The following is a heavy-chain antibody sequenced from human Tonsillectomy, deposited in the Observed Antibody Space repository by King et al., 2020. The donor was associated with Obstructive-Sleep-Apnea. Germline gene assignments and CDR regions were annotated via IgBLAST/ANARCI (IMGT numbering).Heavy chain of an antibody. V-gene: IGHV3-30*04. Sequence: VQLVESGGGVVQPGRSLRLSCAASGFTFSSYAMHWVRQAPGKGLEWVAVISYDGSNKYYADSVKGRFTISRDNSKNTLYLQMNSRRAEDTAVYYCARENPGSYGRDFDYWGQGTLVTVSS. CDR2: ISYDGSNK. CDR1: GFTFSSYA. J-gene: IGHJ4*02. D-gene: IGHD5-18*01. CDR3: ARENPGSYGRDFDY.